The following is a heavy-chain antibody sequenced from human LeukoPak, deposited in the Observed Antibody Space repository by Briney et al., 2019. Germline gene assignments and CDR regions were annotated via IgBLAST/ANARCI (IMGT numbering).Heavy chain of an antibody. J-gene: IGHJ4*02. CDR3: ARPAPGYSYGYYFDY. V-gene: IGHV3-7*01. CDR2: IKQDGSEK. CDR1: GFTVSSNS. Sequence: PGGSLRLSCTVSGFTVSSNSMSWVRQAPGKGLEWVANIKQDGSEKYYVDSVKGRFTISRDNAKNSLYLQMNSPRAEDTAVYYCARPAPGYSYGYYFDYWGQGTLVTVSS. D-gene: IGHD5-18*01.